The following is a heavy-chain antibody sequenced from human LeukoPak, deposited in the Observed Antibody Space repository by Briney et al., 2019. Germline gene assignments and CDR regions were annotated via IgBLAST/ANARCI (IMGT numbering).Heavy chain of an antibody. J-gene: IGHJ6*02. CDR3: ARDWSEGSSAWYYYGMDV. CDR2: ISYDGSNK. Sequence: PGRSLRLSCAASGFTFSSYAMHWVRQAPGKGLEWVAVISYDGSNKYYADSVKGRFTISRDNSKNTLYLQMNSLRAEDTAVYYCARDWSEGSSAWYYYGMDVWGQGTTVTVSS. CDR1: GFTFSSYA. D-gene: IGHD6-19*01. V-gene: IGHV3-30-3*01.